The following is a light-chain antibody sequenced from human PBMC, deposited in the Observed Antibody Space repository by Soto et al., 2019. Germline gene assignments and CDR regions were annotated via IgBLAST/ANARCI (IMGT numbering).Light chain of an antibody. Sequence: QSVLTQPPSVSGAPGQSVTISCTGSSSNIGAGYDVHWYQQLPGTAPNLLIYGNTNRPSGVPDRFSGSKSGPSASLTITGAEAEDEADDYCQSYAGSLRGSGFVFGNGKKVTVL. J-gene: IGLJ1*01. CDR2: GNT. CDR1: SSNIGAGYD. V-gene: IGLV1-40*01. CDR3: QSYAGSLRGSGFV.